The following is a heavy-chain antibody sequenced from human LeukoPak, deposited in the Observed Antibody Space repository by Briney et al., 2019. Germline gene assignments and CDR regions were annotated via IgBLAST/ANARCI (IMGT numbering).Heavy chain of an antibody. CDR2: IRSDGSNK. Sequence: GGSLRLSCAGSGFSFSSYGMHWVRQAPGKGLEWMAFIRSDGSNKYYADSVKGRFTISRDNAKNSLYLQMNSLRAEDTAVYYCARDGSGRVPEMSAPDYWGQGTLVTVSS. CDR1: GFSFSSYG. CDR3: ARDGSGRVPEMSAPDY. V-gene: IGHV3-30*02. J-gene: IGHJ4*02. D-gene: IGHD3-10*01.